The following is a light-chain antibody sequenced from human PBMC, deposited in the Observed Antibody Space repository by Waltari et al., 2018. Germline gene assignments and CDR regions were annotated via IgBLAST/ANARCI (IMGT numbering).Light chain of an antibody. CDR2: GAS. V-gene: IGKV3-20*01. CDR1: QSVSRT. Sequence: EIVLTQSPGTLSLSPGERATLSCRASQSVSRTLAWYQQKPGQAPRLLIYGASIRATGIPDRFSGSGSGTDFSLTISRLEPEDFAVYYCQHYVRLPATFGQGTKWKSN. J-gene: IGKJ1*01. CDR3: QHYVRLPAT.